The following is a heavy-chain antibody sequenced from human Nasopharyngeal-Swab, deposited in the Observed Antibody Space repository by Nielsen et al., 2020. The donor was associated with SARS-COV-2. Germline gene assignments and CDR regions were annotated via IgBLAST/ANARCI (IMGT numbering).Heavy chain of an antibody. J-gene: IGHJ6*02. CDR3: AKTLNPYCSSTSCYSGGMDV. CDR1: GFTFDAYA. Sequence: GGSLRLSCAASGFTFDAYAMHWVRQAPGKGLEWVSGISWNSGSIGYADSVKGRFTISRDNAKNSLYLQMNSLRAEDTALYYCAKTLNPYCSSTSCYSGGMDVWGQGTTVTVSS. V-gene: IGHV3-9*01. CDR2: ISWNSGSI. D-gene: IGHD2-2*01.